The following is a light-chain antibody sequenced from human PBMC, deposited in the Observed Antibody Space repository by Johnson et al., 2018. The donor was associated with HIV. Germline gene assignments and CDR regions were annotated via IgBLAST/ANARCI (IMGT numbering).Light chain of an antibody. CDR3: GTWGCRLSAGHV. V-gene: IGLV1-51*02. J-gene: IGLJ1*01. CDR2: ENN. Sequence: QSVLTQPPSVSAAPGQKVTISCSGSSSNIGNNYVSWYQQLPGTAPKLLIYENNKRPSGIPDRISGSKSGTSATLGITGLQTGDEADYYCGTWGCRLSAGHVFGTGTKVTVL. CDR1: SSNIGNNY.